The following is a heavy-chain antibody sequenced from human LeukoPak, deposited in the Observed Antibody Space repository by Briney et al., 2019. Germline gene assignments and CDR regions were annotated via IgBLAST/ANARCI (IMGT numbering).Heavy chain of an antibody. V-gene: IGHV2-70*01. CDR3: ARISAYGDYYFDY. Sequence: SGPTLVKPTQTLTLTCTFSRFSLITSGMCVSWIRQPPGKSLEWLALIDWDDYKYYSTSLKTRLTISKDTFKNQVVLTMTNMDPVDTATYYCARISAYGDYYFDYWGQGTLVTVSS. J-gene: IGHJ4*02. CDR1: RFSLITSGMC. D-gene: IGHD4-17*01. CDR2: IDWDDYK.